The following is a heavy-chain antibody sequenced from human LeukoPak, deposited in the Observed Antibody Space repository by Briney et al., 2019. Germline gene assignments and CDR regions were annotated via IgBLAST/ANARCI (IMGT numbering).Heavy chain of an antibody. CDR2: ISSDGSNK. V-gene: IGHV3-30-3*01. D-gene: IGHD6-19*01. CDR1: GFTFNNYA. J-gene: IGHJ4*02. CDR3: ALHGSGWYSTGRRRLDY. Sequence: PGRSLRLSCAASGFTFNNYAMHWVRQAPGKGLEWVTVISSDGSNKFYAYSVKGRFTVSRDNSKNTLYLQMNSLRAEDTAVYYCALHGSGWYSTGRRRLDYWGQGTLVTVSS.